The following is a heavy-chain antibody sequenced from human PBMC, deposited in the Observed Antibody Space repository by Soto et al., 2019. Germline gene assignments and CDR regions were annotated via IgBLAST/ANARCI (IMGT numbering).Heavy chain of an antibody. V-gene: IGHV4-59*08. CDR2: MYNSGST. D-gene: IGHD6-19*01. CDR3: AAGGKWLAFEY. Sequence: QVQLQESGPGLVKPSETLSLTCTVSGGSIRSYYWSWIRQPPGKGLEWIGCMYNSGSTNYNPSLQSRVTILEDTSKNQLSLKLSSVTAADTAVYYCAAGGKWLAFEYWGQGTLATVSS. CDR1: GGSIRSYY. J-gene: IGHJ4*02.